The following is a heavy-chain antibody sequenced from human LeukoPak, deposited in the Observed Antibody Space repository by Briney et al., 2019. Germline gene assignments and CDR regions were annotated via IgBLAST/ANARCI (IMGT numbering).Heavy chain of an antibody. V-gene: IGHV3-15*01. CDR1: GFTFSNAW. Sequence: GGSLRLSCAASGFTFSNAWMSWVRQAPGKGLEWVGRIKSKTDGGTTDYAAPVKGRFTISRDDSKNTLYLQMNSLKTEATAVYYCTTDRYGSGSYGDYYYYYGMDVWGQGTTVTVSS. J-gene: IGHJ6*02. CDR2: IKSKTDGGTT. D-gene: IGHD3-10*01. CDR3: TTDRYGSGSYGDYYYYYGMDV.